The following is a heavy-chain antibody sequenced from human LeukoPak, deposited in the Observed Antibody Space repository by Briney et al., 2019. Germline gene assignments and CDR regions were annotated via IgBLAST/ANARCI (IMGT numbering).Heavy chain of an antibody. V-gene: IGHV3-48*03. CDR2: ISTSGSSI. J-gene: IGHJ4*02. CDR3: ARLSLEDGYNPSTDY. Sequence: PGGSLRLSCAASGLTFSSYEMNWVRQAPGKGLEWVSYISTSGSSIYYADSVKGRFIISRDNAKNSLYLQMNSLRAEDTAVYYCARLSLEDGYNPSTDYWGQGTLVTVSS. CDR1: GLTFSSYE. D-gene: IGHD5-24*01.